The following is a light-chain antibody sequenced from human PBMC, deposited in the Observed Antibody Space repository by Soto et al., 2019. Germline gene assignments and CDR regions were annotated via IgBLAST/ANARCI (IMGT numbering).Light chain of an antibody. J-gene: IGKJ1*01. CDR1: QSVSSTF. CDR2: GVS. V-gene: IGKV3-20*01. Sequence: EIVLTQSPGTLSLSPGERATLSCRASQSVSSTFLAWYQQKPGQAPRLLIFGVSNRATGIPDRFSGSGSGTDFTLTISRLEPEDFAVYYCQQYDNLPPWTFGQGTKVDIK. CDR3: QQYDNLPPWT.